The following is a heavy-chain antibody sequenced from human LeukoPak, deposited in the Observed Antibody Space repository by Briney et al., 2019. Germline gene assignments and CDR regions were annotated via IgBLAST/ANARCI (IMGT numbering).Heavy chain of an antibody. J-gene: IGHJ4*02. CDR3: ARDLRTPSDTNIAIDY. CDR2: INNDGRSA. Sequence: GGSLRLSCAASGFTFSSYWMHWLRQGPGKGLVWVSRINNDGRSANYADSVKGRFTISRDNAKNTLYLQTNSLRAEDTAVYYCARDLRTPSDTNIAIDYWGQGTLVTVSS. D-gene: IGHD4-23*01. V-gene: IGHV3-74*01. CDR1: GFTFSSYW.